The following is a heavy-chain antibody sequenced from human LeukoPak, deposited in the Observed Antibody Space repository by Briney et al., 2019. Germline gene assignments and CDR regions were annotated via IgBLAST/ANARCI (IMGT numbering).Heavy chain of an antibody. CDR1: GGSISSSSYY. CDR2: IYSSGST. Sequence: SETLSLTCTVSGGSISSSSYYWGWIRQPPGKGLEGIGRIYSSGSTNYNPSLKSRVTMSVDTSKNQFSLKLSSVTAADTAVYYCARDRYYYDSSGYIRMDVWDKGTTVTISS. J-gene: IGHJ6*04. V-gene: IGHV4-39*07. CDR3: ARDRYYYDSSGYIRMDV. D-gene: IGHD3-22*01.